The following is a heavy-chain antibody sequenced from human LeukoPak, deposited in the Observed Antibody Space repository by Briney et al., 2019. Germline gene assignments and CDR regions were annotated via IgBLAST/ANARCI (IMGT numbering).Heavy chain of an antibody. J-gene: IGHJ4*02. Sequence: SETLSLTCTVSGDSMNSYYWIWVRQPAGKGLEWIGRMFTSGDTDYNPSLKSRVTMSVETSKNQFSLKMTSVTAADTAVYYCARGLKWASGYGWGLEHWGQGALVTVSS. V-gene: IGHV4-4*07. CDR3: ARGLKWASGYGWGLEH. D-gene: IGHD5-12*01. CDR2: MFTSGDT. CDR1: GDSMNSYY.